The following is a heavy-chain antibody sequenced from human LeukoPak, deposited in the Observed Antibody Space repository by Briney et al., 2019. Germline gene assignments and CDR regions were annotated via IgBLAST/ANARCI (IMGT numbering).Heavy chain of an antibody. J-gene: IGHJ4*02. V-gene: IGHV3-30-3*01. D-gene: IGHD5-24*01. CDR3: ARATWARSGLDYFDY. CDR1: GFTFSSYP. Sequence: PGRSLRLSCAASGFTFSSYPMHWVRQAPGKVLEWVTLISYDGSNKYYADSVKGRFTISRDISKNTLYLRMNSLRAEDTAVYYCARATWARSGLDYFDYWGQGTLVTVSS. CDR2: ISYDGSNK.